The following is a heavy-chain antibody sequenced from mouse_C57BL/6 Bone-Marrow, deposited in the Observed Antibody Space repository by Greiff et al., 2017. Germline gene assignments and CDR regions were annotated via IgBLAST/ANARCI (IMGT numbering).Heavy chain of an antibody. D-gene: IGHD2-2*01. J-gene: IGHJ4*01. CDR1: GYTFISYG. Sequence: QVQLQQSGAELARPGASVKLSCKASGYTFISYGISWVKQRTGQGLEWIGEIYPRSGNTYYNEKFKGKATLTADKSSSTAYMELRSLTSEDSAVYFCARWLRDAMDYWGQGTSVTVSS. V-gene: IGHV1-81*01. CDR3: ARWLRDAMDY. CDR2: IYPRSGNT.